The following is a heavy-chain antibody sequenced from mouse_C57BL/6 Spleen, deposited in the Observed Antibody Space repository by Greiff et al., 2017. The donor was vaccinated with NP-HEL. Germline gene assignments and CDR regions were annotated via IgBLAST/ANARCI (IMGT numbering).Heavy chain of an antibody. Sequence: QVQLQQPGAELVKPGASVKLSCKASGYTFTSYWMHWVKQRPGQGLEWIGMIHPNSGSTNYNEKFKSKATLTVDKSSRTAYMQLSSLTSEDSAVYYCARRGNSKGGWFAYWGQGTLVTVSA. J-gene: IGHJ3*01. D-gene: IGHD2-5*01. V-gene: IGHV1-64*01. CDR2: IHPNSGST. CDR3: ARRGNSKGGWFAY. CDR1: GYTFTSYW.